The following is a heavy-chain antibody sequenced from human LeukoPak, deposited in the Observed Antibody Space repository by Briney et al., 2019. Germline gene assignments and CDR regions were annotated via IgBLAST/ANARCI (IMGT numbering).Heavy chain of an antibody. J-gene: IGHJ4*02. V-gene: IGHV3-48*04. CDR2: ISGSSRTI. CDR3: ARRNYYDGSGYSGAVDN. Sequence: PGGSLRLSCAASGFTFSSYSMNWVRQAPGKGLEWVSSISGSSRTIYYADSVKGRFTISRDNAKNSLYLQMNSLRAEDTALYYCARRNYYDGSGYSGAVDNWGQGTLVTVSS. CDR1: GFTFSSYS. D-gene: IGHD3-22*01.